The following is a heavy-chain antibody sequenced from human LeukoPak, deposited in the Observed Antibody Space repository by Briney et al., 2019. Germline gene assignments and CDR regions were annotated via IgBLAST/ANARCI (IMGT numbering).Heavy chain of an antibody. J-gene: IGHJ4*02. D-gene: IGHD6-13*01. CDR2: INPNSGGT. CDR3: ARGAAAAGLGY. Sequence: WMGWINPNSGGTNYAQKFQGRVTMTRDTSISTAYMELSRLRSDDTAVYYCARGAAAAGLGYWGQGTLVTVSS. V-gene: IGHV1-2*02.